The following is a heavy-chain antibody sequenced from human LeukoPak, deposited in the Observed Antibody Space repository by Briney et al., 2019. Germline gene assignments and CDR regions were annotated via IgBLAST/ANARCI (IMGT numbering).Heavy chain of an antibody. D-gene: IGHD6-13*01. V-gene: IGHV3-53*01. CDR2: IYSGGST. Sequence: GGSLRLSCAASGFTVSSNYMSWVRQAPGKGLEWVSVIYSGGSTYYADSVKGRFTISRDNSKNTLYLRMNSLRAEDTAVYYCANGYSSTWYNYWGQGTLVTVSS. CDR1: GFTVSSNY. J-gene: IGHJ4*02. CDR3: ANGYSSTWYNY.